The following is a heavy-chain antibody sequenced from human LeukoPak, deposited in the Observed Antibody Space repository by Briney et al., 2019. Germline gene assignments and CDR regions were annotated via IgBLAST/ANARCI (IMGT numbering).Heavy chain of an antibody. D-gene: IGHD6-13*01. CDR2: IYYSGST. J-gene: IGHJ5*02. V-gene: IGHV4-59*01. CDR3: ARGVAAPGTGGLSWFDP. Sequence: SETLSLTCTVSGDSISSYYWTWIRQPPGKGLEWIGYIYYSGSTNYNPSLKSRVTISVDTSKNQFSLKLSFVTAADTAVYYCARGVAAPGTGGLSWFDPWGQGTLVTVSS. CDR1: GDSISSYY.